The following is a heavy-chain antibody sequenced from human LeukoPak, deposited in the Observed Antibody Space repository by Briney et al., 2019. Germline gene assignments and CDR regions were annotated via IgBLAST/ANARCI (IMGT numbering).Heavy chain of an antibody. D-gene: IGHD3-10*01. V-gene: IGHV4-34*01. CDR3: ARGPRMVRGVITNDY. J-gene: IGHJ4*02. CDR2: INHSGST. CDR1: GGSFSGYY. Sequence: SETLSLTCAVYGGSFSGYYWSWIRQPPGKGLEWIGEINHSGSTNYNPSLKSRVTISVDTSKNQFSLKLSSVTAADTAVYYCARGPRMVRGVITNDYWGQGTLVTVSS.